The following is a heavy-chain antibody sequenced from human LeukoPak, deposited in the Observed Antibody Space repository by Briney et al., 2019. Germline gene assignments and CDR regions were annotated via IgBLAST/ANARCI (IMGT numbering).Heavy chain of an antibody. CDR2: ISYDGSNK. CDR3: ARACITMIAVVPDY. Sequence: PGRSLILSCAAPGFTFSSYAMHWVRQAPGKGLEWVAVISYDGSNKYYADSVKGRFTISRDNSKNTLYLQMNSLRAEDTAVYYCARACITMIAVVPDYWGQGTLVTVSS. V-gene: IGHV3-30*04. J-gene: IGHJ4*02. CDR1: GFTFSSYA. D-gene: IGHD3-22*01.